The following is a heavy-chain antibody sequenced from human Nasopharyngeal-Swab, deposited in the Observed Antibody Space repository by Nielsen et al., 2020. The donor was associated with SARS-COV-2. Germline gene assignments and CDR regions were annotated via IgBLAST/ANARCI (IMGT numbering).Heavy chain of an antibody. CDR2: ISGSGGST. J-gene: IGHJ4*02. V-gene: IGHV3-23*01. CDR3: AKRAITYNGSYYVDY. CDR1: GFTFSSYA. Sequence: GGSLRLSCAASGFTFSSYAMSWVRQAPGKGLEWISGISGSGGSTYYADSVKGRFTISRDNSKNTLYLQMNSLRAEDAAVYYCAKRAITYNGSYYVDYWGQGTLVTVSS. D-gene: IGHD1-26*01.